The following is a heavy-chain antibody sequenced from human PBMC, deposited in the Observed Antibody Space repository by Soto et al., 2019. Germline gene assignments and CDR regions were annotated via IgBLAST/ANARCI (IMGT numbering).Heavy chain of an antibody. V-gene: IGHV3-21*01. J-gene: IGHJ6*04. CDR1: GFTFSSYS. D-gene: IGHD6-6*01. CDR3: ATDRRQLVNEYAYGMDV. Sequence: GGSLRLSCEASGFTFSSYSMTWVRQAPGKGLEWVSSISGSSSYIYYADSVKGRFTISRDNDRNSLYLQMNSLRVEDTALYFCATDRRQLVNEYAYGMDVWGEGTTVTVSS. CDR2: ISGSSSYI.